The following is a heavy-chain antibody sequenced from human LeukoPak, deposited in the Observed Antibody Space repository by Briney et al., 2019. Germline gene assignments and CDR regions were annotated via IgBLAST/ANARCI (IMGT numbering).Heavy chain of an antibody. Sequence: PGGSLRLSCAASGFTFSNYDMSWVRQAPGEGLEWVSVLYSGGSTFYADSVRGRFTISRHNSKNTLYLQMNSLRAEDTAVYYCATISGRYFDAFEMWGQGTMVTVPS. CDR2: LYSGGST. D-gene: IGHD1-26*01. J-gene: IGHJ3*02. V-gene: IGHV3-53*04. CDR3: ATISGRYFDAFEM. CDR1: GFTFSNYD.